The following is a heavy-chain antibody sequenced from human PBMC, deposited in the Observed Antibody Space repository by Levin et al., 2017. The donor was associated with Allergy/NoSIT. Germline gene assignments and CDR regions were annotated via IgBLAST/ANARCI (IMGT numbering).Heavy chain of an antibody. CDR3: ARDSGNFYIDY. Sequence: LSLTCAASGFTFCNYWMTWVRQAPGKGLEWVANMKSDGSKIKYADSVRGRFTISRDNALNSLYLQINSLRAEDTAVYYCARDSGNFYIDYWGQGTLVTVSS. V-gene: IGHV3-7*01. CDR1: GFTFCNYW. CDR2: MKSDGSKI. J-gene: IGHJ4*02. D-gene: IGHD1-26*01.